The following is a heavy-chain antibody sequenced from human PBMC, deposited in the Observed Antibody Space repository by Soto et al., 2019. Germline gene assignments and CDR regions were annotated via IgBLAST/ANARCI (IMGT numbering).Heavy chain of an antibody. CDR1: GFTFSSYS. CDR2: ISSSSSYI. J-gene: IGHJ4*02. Sequence: GGSLRLSCAASGFTFSSYSMNWVRQAPGKGLEWVSSISSSSSYIYYADSVKGRFTISRDNAKNSLYLQMNSLRAEDTAVYSCARSCEYSSGWHLDYWGQGTLVTVSS. CDR3: ARSCEYSSGWHLDY. V-gene: IGHV3-21*01. D-gene: IGHD6-19*01.